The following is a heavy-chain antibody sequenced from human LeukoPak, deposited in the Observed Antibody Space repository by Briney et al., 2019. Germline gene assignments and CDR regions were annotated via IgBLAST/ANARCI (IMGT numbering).Heavy chain of an antibody. CDR2: ISGSGGST. CDR3: AKDQARYGRDGYNPFWYFDL. CDR1: GFTFSSYA. Sequence: GGSLRLSCAASGFTFSSYAMSWVRQAPGKGLEWVSAISGSGGSTYYADSVKSRFTISRDNSKNTLYLQMNSLRAEDTAVYYCAKDQARYGRDGYNPFWYFDLWGRGTLVTVSS. J-gene: IGHJ2*01. D-gene: IGHD5-24*01. V-gene: IGHV3-23*01.